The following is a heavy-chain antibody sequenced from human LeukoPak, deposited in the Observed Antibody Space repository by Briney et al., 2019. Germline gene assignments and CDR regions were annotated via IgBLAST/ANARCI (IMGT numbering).Heavy chain of an antibody. V-gene: IGHV4-59*12. CDR2: IYVTGMY. J-gene: IGHJ4*02. CDR3: ARPHPLHGGGSFLF. Sequence: PSETLSLTCRVTGGSISSYCCSWTRQPLGKELNWMGYIYVTGMYNYNPSLKSRATISMDTSKNQFSLKLNSVAPADTAVYYCARPHPLHGGGSFLFWGQGLLVTVSS. CDR1: GGSISSYC. D-gene: IGHD3-16*01.